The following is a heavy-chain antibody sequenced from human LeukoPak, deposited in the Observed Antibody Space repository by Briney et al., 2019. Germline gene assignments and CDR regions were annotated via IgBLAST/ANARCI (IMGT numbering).Heavy chain of an antibody. CDR1: GFTFSDYY. V-gene: IGHV3-11*06. CDR2: ISSSSSYI. D-gene: IGHD5-12*01. J-gene: IGHJ4*02. CDR3: AREGMVATFDY. Sequence: GGSLRLSCAASGFTFSDYYMNWIRQAPGKGLEWVSYISSSSSYINYADSVKGRFTISRDNAKNSLYLQMNSLRAEDTAIYYCAREGMVATFDYWGQGTLVTVSS.